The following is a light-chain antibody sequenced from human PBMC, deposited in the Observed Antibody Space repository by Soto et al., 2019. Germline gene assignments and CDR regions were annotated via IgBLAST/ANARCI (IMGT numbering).Light chain of an antibody. Sequence: VLTQPPSVSAAPGQKVTISCSGSNSNIGNTYVSWYQQLPGTAPKLLIYENNKRPSGIPDRFSGSKSGTSATLGITGLQTGDEADYYCGAWDSGLSGYVFGTGTKVT. V-gene: IGLV1-51*02. CDR3: GAWDSGLSGYV. CDR2: ENN. J-gene: IGLJ1*01. CDR1: NSNIGNTY.